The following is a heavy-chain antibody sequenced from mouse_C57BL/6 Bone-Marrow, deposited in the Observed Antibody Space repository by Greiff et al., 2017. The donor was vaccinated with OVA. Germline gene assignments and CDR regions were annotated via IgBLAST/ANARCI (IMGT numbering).Heavy chain of an antibody. Sequence: QVQLQQSGAELVRPGASVTLSCKASGYTFTDYEMHWVKQTPVHGMEWIGAIDPETGGTAYNQKFKGKAILTADKSSSTAYMELRSLTSEDSAVYYCTRIITTVVADYFDYWGQGTTLTVSS. J-gene: IGHJ2*01. V-gene: IGHV1-15*01. CDR3: TRIITTVVADYFDY. D-gene: IGHD1-1*01. CDR2: IDPETGGT. CDR1: GYTFTDYE.